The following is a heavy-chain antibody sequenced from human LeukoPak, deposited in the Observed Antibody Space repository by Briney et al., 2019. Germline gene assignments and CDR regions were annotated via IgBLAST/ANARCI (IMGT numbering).Heavy chain of an antibody. V-gene: IGHV4-31*03. CDR3: ARTGIVVVPAAQTSYFDY. CDR2: ICYSGST. D-gene: IGHD2-2*01. J-gene: IGHJ4*02. CDR1: GGSLSSGGYY. Sequence: SETLSLTCTVSGGSLSSGGYYWSWIRQHPGKGLEWIGYICYSGSTYYNPSLKSRVTISVDTSKNQFSLKLSSVTAADTAVYYCARTGIVVVPAAQTSYFDYWGQGTLVTVSS.